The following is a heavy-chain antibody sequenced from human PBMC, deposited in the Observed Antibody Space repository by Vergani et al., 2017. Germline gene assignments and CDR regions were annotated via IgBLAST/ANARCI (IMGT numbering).Heavy chain of an antibody. Sequence: QVQLVQSGAEVMKPGASVKLSCKASGYTFTSYGISWVRQAPGQGLEWMGWISAYNGNTYYAQKLQGRVTMTTDTSTSTTYMELRSLRSDDTTVYYCARDQGSYYGSGNYYHFDVWGQGTLVTVSS. D-gene: IGHD3-10*01. J-gene: IGHJ4*02. V-gene: IGHV1-18*01. CDR1: GYTFTSYG. CDR2: ISAYNGNT. CDR3: ARDQGSYYGSGNYYHFDV.